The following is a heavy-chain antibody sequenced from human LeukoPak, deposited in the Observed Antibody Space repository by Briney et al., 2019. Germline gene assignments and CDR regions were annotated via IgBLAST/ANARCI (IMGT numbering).Heavy chain of an antibody. CDR1: GGSISSSNW. CDR3: ARSQVTMIVVAPAFDI. D-gene: IGHD3-22*01. CDR2: IYHSGST. V-gene: IGHV4-4*02. J-gene: IGHJ3*02. Sequence: SETLSLTCAVSGGSISSSNWWSWVRQPPGKGLEWIGEIYHSGSTNYNPSLKSRVTISVDKSKNQFSLKLSSVTAADTAVYYCARSQVTMIVVAPAFDIWGQGTMVTVSS.